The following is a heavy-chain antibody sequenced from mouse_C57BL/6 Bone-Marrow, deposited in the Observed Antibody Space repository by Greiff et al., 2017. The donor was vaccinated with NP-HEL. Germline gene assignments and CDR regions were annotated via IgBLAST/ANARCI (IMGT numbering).Heavy chain of an antibody. J-gene: IGHJ2*01. CDR1: GYTFTSYT. V-gene: IGHV1-4*01. D-gene: IGHD2-3*01. CDR3: ARPIFNGYYGFDY. CDR2: INPSSGYT. Sequence: QVQLQQPGAELARPGASVKMSCKASGYTFTSYTMHWVKQRPGQGLEWIGYINPSSGYTKYNQKFKDKATLTADKSSSTAYMQLSSLTSEDSAVYYCARPIFNGYYGFDYWGQGTTLTVSS.